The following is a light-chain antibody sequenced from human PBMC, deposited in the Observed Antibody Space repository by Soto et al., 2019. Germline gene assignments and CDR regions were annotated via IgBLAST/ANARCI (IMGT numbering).Light chain of an antibody. J-gene: IGKJ5*01. CDR3: QQSYTAASIT. Sequence: DIQMTQSPSSLSASVGDRVTITCRASQSINRSLNWYQHKPGKAPKLLIYAASTLQNGVPSRFSGGGSGTEFTLTINSLQPEDFGTYYCQQSYTAASITFGQGTRLEIK. CDR2: AAS. V-gene: IGKV1-39*01. CDR1: QSINRS.